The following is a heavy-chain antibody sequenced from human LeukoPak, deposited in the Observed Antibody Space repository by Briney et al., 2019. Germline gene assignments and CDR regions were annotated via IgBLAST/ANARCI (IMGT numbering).Heavy chain of an antibody. D-gene: IGHD3-10*01. Sequence: GGSLRLSCAASEFSVGSNYMTWVRQAPGKGLEWVSLIYSGGSTYYADSVKGRFTISRDNSNNMLYLQMNSLRAEDTAVYYCAKRRFGEGGGLDYWGQGTLVTVSS. V-gene: IGHV3-66*02. CDR2: IYSGGST. CDR3: AKRRFGEGGGLDY. CDR1: EFSVGSNY. J-gene: IGHJ4*02.